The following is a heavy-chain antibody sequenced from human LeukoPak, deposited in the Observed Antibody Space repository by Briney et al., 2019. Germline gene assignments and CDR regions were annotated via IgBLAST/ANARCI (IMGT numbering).Heavy chain of an antibody. D-gene: IGHD2-2*01. CDR3: ARETGYCSSTSCMGY. CDR1: GGTFSSYA. J-gene: IGHJ4*02. Sequence: GSSVKVSCKASGGTFSSYAISWVRQAPGQGLEWMGGIIPIFGTANYAQKFQGRATITADKSTSTAYMELSSLRSEDTAVYYCARETGYCSSTSCMGYWGQGTLVTVSS. V-gene: IGHV1-69*06. CDR2: IIPIFGTA.